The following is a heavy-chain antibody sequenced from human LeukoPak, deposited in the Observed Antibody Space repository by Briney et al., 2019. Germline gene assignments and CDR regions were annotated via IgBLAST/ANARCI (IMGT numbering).Heavy chain of an antibody. V-gene: IGHV3-30*02. J-gene: IGHJ6*02. Sequence: GGSLRLSCAASGFTFSSYGMHWVRQAPGKGLEWVAFIRYDGSNKYYADSVKGRFTISRDNSKNTLYLQMNSLGAEDTAVYYCAKVGYGSGRVPHYYYYGMDVWGQGTTVTVSS. CDR2: IRYDGSNK. D-gene: IGHD3-10*01. CDR1: GFTFSSYG. CDR3: AKVGYGSGRVPHYYYYGMDV.